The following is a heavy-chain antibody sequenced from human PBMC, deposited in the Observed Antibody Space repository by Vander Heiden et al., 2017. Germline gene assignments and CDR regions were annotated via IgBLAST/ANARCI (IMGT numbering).Heavy chain of an antibody. V-gene: IGHV3-7*04. Sequence: VQLLESGGGLVQPGGSLTLSCAASGVTFGSYWMTWVRQAPGKGLEWVANIKQDGSEKYYVDSVNGRFTISRDNAKNSLYLQMNGVRAEDTAVYYCARGMDLWGQGTLVTVSS. CDR3: ARGMDL. D-gene: IGHD2-2*03. J-gene: IGHJ4*02. CDR2: IKQDGSEK. CDR1: GVTFGSYW.